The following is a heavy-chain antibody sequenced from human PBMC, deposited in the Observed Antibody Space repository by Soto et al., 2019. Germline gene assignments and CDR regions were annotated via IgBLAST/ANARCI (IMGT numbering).Heavy chain of an antibody. D-gene: IGHD5-18*01. CDR3: ARGRGYSYGFDY. Sequence: ASVKVSCKASGYTFIGNYIHWVRQAPGQGLEWMGWMSPSGGDTKVAQRFQGRVTMTRDTSISTAYMELSSLRSDDTAIYYCARGRGYSYGFDYWGQGTLVTVSS. V-gene: IGHV1-2*02. CDR2: MSPSGGDT. CDR1: GYTFIGNY. J-gene: IGHJ4*02.